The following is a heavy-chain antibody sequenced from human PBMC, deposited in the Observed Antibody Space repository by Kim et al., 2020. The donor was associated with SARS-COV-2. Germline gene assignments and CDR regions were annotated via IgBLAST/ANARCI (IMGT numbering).Heavy chain of an antibody. V-gene: IGHV3-48*03. CDR2: IRSSGSTI. CDR3: ARYYYDRSGYYLGYNWFDP. D-gene: IGHD3-22*01. CDR1: GFTFSSYE. J-gene: IGHJ5*02. Sequence: GGSLRLSCAASGFTFSSYEMNWVRQAPGKGLEWVSCIRSSGSTIYSADSVKGRFTISSDNAKNSLYLQMNSLRAEDTAVYYCARYYYDRSGYYLGYNWFDPWGQGTLVTVSS.